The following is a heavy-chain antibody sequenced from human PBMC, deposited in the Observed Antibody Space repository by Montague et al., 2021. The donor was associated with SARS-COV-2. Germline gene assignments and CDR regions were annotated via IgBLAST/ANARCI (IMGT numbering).Heavy chain of an antibody. J-gene: IGHJ3*02. Sequence: SETLSLTCSVSGDSINNSRYYCGWIRQPPGKGLEWIGTIYYSGSAYYNPSLKSRVTISVDTSKDQFSLKLNSVTATDTAVYYCARLESTRGVIIRGAFHIWGQGTKVTVSS. V-gene: IGHV4-39*01. CDR2: IYYSGSA. CDR3: ARLESTRGVIIRGAFHI. D-gene: IGHD3-10*01. CDR1: GDSINNSRYY.